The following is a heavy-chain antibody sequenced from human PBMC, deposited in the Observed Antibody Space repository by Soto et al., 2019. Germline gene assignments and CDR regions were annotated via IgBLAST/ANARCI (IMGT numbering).Heavy chain of an antibody. CDR3: ARRVEAGGTTPSDWFFAF. D-gene: IGHD1-1*01. J-gene: IGHJ2*01. Sequence: QVQFVQSGAEVKKPGASVKVSCKASGYIFTNYAIHWVRQAPGQSLEWMGWINAGNGNTKYSQNSQDRVTISRDTSASTGSMELSSLRTEDTAVYSCARRVEAGGTTPSDWFFAFWGRGTPVTVSS. CDR2: INAGNGNT. V-gene: IGHV1-3*01. CDR1: GYIFTNYA.